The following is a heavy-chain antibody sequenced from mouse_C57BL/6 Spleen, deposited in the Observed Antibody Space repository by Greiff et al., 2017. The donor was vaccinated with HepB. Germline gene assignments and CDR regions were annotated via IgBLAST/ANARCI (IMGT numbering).Heavy chain of an antibody. J-gene: IGHJ3*01. CDR1: GYAFSSYW. CDR2: IYPGDGDT. Sequence: VQLQQSGAELVKPGASVKISCKASGYAFSSYWMNWVKQRPGKGLEWIGQIYPGDGDTNYNGKFKGKATLTADKSSSTAYMQLSSLTSEDSAVYFCASDGSSYDAWFAYWGQGTLVTVSA. D-gene: IGHD1-1*01. V-gene: IGHV1-80*01. CDR3: ASDGSSYDAWFAY.